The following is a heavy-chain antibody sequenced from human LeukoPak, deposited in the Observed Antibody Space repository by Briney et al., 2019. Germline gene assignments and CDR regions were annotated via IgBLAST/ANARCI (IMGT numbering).Heavy chain of an antibody. CDR1: GYTFTSYG. Sequence: GASVKVSCKASGYTFTSYGISWVRQVPGQGLEWMGCINAGNDNTKFSERFQGRVTITRDTSASTVYMELSSLSSEDTAVYYCAKGYNYGSWRVDYWGQGTLVTVSS. CDR3: AKGYNYGSWRVDY. J-gene: IGHJ4*02. D-gene: IGHD3-10*01. V-gene: IGHV1-3*01. CDR2: INAGNDNT.